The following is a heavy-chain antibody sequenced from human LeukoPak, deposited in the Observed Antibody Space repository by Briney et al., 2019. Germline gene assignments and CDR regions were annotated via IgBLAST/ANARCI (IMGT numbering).Heavy chain of an antibody. D-gene: IGHD4-11*01. CDR1: GGSISSYY. J-gene: IGHJ6*03. CDR3: ARAGTVTTSLYYYYMDV. Sequence: PSETLSLTCTVSGGSISSYYWSWIRQPAGKGLEWIGRIYTNGNTNYNPSLKSRVTMSVDTSKNQFSLKLSSVTAADTAVYYCARAGTVTTSLYYYYMDVWGKGTTVTVSS. V-gene: IGHV4-4*07. CDR2: IYTNGNT.